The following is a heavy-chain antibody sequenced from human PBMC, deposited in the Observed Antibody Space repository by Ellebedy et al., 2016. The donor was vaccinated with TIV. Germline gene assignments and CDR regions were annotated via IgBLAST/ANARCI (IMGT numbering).Heavy chain of an antibody. D-gene: IGHD2-15*01. CDR3: ARVGWQLLVSYAFDI. CDR2: ISYSGST. CDR1: GGSISPYY. J-gene: IGHJ3*02. Sequence: MPSETLSLTCTVSGGSISPYYWSWIRQPPGKGLEWIGSISYSGSTNYNPSLQSRVTISVDTSKNQFLLKLTSVTAADTAVYYCARVGWQLLVSYAFDIWGQGTMVTVSS. V-gene: IGHV4-59*01.